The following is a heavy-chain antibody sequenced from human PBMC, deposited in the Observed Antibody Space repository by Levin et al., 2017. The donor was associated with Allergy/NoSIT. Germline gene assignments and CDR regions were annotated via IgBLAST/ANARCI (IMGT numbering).Heavy chain of an antibody. J-gene: IGHJ5*02. D-gene: IGHD5-24*01. CDR2: IYHSGNT. CDR3: ARVDGRNWFDT. Sequence: SETLSLTCTVSGDSITTGGFYWSWLRQFPGTGLEFLGYIYHSGNTDYNPSLKSRLTLSVDTSTNQFSLNLRSVSAADTAVYYCARVDGRNWFDTWGQGTLVTVSS. V-gene: IGHV4-31*03. CDR1: GDSITTGGFY.